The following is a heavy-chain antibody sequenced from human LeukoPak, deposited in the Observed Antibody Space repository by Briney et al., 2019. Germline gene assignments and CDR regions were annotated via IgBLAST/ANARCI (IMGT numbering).Heavy chain of an antibody. CDR3: ARSGVLYWIQA. D-gene: IGHD2-15*01. J-gene: IGHJ5*02. CDR2: FYHSGSA. V-gene: IGHV4-38-2*01. CDR1: GYSISSGYY. Sequence: PSYTLSLSCAVSGYSISSGYYWGWMRHPPGKGLEWIGSFYHSGSAYYNLSLKSRVTISLDTYKHQFSLKLSSVTAADTAVYYCARSGVLYWIQAWGQGTLVTVSS.